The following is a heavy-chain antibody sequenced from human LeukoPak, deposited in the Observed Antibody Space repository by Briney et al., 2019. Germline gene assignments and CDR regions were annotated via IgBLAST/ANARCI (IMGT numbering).Heavy chain of an antibody. V-gene: IGHV4-59*08. CDR1: GGSISSYY. D-gene: IGHD1-26*01. J-gene: IGHJ5*02. CDR2: IYYSGST. Sequence: SETLSLTCIVSGGSISSYYWSWIRQPPGKGLEWIGYIYYSGSTNYNSSLKSRVTISLDTSENQFSLKLSSVTAADTAVYYCARGRGWFDTWGQGTPVTASS. CDR3: ARGRGWFDT.